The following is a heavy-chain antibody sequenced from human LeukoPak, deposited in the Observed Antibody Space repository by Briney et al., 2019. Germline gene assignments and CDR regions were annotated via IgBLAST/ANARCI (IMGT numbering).Heavy chain of an antibody. J-gene: IGHJ5*02. CDR3: AFYYYGTRRFDP. V-gene: IGHV3-15*01. Sequence: GGSLRLSCAASGFTISNAWMSWVRQAPGKGLEWVGRMKSKTDGRTTDYAALVKGRFTISRDDSKNTLYLQMNSLTTEDTAVYYCAFYYYGTRRFDPWGQGTLVTVSS. CDR2: MKSKTDGRTT. CDR1: GFTISNAW. D-gene: IGHD3-10*01.